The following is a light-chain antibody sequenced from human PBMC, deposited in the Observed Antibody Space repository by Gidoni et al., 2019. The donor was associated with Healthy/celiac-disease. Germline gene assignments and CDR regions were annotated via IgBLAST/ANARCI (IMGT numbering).Light chain of an antibody. J-gene: IGKJ1*01. CDR2: PAS. CDR1: QSISSY. CDR3: QQSYSTSWT. Sequence: DIQMTQSPSSLSASVGDRVTITCRASQSISSYLNWYQQKPGKAPKLLIYPASSLQSGVPSRFSGIGSGTDFTLTISSLQPEDFATYYCQQSYSTSWTFGQGTKVEIK. V-gene: IGKV1-39*01.